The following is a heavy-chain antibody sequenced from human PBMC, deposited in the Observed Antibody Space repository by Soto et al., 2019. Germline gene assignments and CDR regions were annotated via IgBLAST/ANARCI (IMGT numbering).Heavy chain of an antibody. CDR2: TYYRSKWYN. Sequence: KQSQTLSLTCAISGDSVSSNSAAWNWIRQSPSRGLEWLGRTYYRSKWYNDYAVSVKSRITINPDTSKNQFSLQLNSVTPEDTAVYYCAREAPLAVAGTGSDYYYYYYMDVWGKGTTVTVSS. CDR1: GDSVSSNSAA. D-gene: IGHD6-19*01. V-gene: IGHV6-1*01. CDR3: AREAPLAVAGTGSDYYYYYYMDV. J-gene: IGHJ6*03.